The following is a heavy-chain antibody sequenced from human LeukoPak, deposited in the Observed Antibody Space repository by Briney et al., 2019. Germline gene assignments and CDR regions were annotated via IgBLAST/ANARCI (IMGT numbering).Heavy chain of an antibody. CDR2: IYSGGST. J-gene: IGHJ4*02. D-gene: IGHD2-15*01. V-gene: IGHV3-53*01. CDR1: GLTVISDY. Sequence: PGGSLRLSCAASGLTVISDYMSSVRQAPGWGLEWVSVIYSGGSTYYADSVKGRFTISRDHSNNTLYLQMNSLRAEDTALYYCARYCNGGNCYFDSWGQGTLVTVSS. CDR3: ARYCNGGNCYFDS.